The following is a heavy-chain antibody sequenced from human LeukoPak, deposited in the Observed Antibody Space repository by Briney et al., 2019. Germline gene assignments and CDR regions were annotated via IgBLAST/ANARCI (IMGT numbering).Heavy chain of an antibody. CDR1: GFTFSSYG. D-gene: IGHD1-26*01. J-gene: IGHJ4*02. V-gene: IGHV3-30*02. CDR2: IRYDGSNK. CDR3: AKVRRATTGLDY. Sequence: GGSLRLSCAASGFTFSSYGMHWVRQAPGKGLEWVAFIRYDGSNKYYADSVKGRFTISRDNSKNTLYLQMNSLRAEDTAVYYCAKVRRATTGLDYWGRGTLVTVSS.